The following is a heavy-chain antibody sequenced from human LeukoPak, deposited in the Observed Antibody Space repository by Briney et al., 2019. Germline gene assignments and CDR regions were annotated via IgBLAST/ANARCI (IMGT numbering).Heavy chain of an antibody. V-gene: IGHV3-48*04. J-gene: IGHJ4*02. CDR3: ARGVATTDY. D-gene: IGHD4-23*01. CDR1: GFTFSSYS. CDR2: ISSTTSTI. Sequence: GSLRLSCAASGFTFSSYSMNWVRQAPGKGLEWVSYISSTTSTIYYADSVKGRFTISRGNAKNSLYLQMNSLRAEDTAVYYCARGVATTDYWGQGTLVTVSS.